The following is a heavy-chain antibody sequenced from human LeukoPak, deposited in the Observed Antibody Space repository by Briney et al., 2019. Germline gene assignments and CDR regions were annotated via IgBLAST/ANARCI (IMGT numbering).Heavy chain of an antibody. D-gene: IGHD4-11*01. Sequence: ASVKVSCKASGYTFTSYYMHWVRQAPGQGLEWMGGINPSGGSTSYAQKLQGRLTMTRDTSTSTVYMELSSLRSEDTAVYYCARDGLQQHYWGQGTLVTVSS. J-gene: IGHJ4*02. CDR1: GYTFTSYY. CDR2: INPSGGST. V-gene: IGHV1-46*01. CDR3: ARDGLQQHY.